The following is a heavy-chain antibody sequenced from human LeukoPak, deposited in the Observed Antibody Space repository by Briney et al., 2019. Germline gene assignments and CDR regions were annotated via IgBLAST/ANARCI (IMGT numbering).Heavy chain of an antibody. Sequence: NSGGSLRLSCAASGFTFSSYSMNCVRQAPGKGLEGVSSISSSSSYIYYADSVKGRFTISRDNAKNSLYLQMNSLRAEDTAVYYCARALDIVATITPIDYWGQGTLVTVSS. J-gene: IGHJ4*02. CDR3: ARALDIVATITPIDY. CDR1: GFTFSSYS. CDR2: ISSSSSYI. D-gene: IGHD5-12*01. V-gene: IGHV3-21*01.